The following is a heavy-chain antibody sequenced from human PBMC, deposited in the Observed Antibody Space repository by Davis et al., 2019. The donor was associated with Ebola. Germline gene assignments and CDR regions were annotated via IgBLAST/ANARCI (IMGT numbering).Heavy chain of an antibody. D-gene: IGHD1-1*01. CDR2: IYYSGST. Sequence: SETLSLTCTVSGDSISDYYWSWIRQPPGKGLEWIGYIYYSGSTYYNPSLKSRVTISVDTSKNQFSLKLSSVTAADTAVYYCASRTQSDYGMDVWGQGTTVTVSS. CDR1: GDSISDYY. CDR3: ASRTQSDYGMDV. V-gene: IGHV4-59*04. J-gene: IGHJ6*02.